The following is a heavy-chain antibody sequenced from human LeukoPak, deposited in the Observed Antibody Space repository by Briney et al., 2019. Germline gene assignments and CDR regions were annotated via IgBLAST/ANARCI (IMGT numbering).Heavy chain of an antibody. CDR3: AKGGYYGSGSHFPVDP. Sequence: TGGSLRLSCAASGFTFDDYAMHWVRQAPGKGLEWVSGISWNSGSIGYADSVKGRFTISRDNAKNSLYLQMNSLRAEDTALYYCAKGGYYGSGSHFPVDPWGQGTLVTVSS. V-gene: IGHV3-9*01. D-gene: IGHD3-10*01. CDR1: GFTFDDYA. J-gene: IGHJ5*02. CDR2: ISWNSGSI.